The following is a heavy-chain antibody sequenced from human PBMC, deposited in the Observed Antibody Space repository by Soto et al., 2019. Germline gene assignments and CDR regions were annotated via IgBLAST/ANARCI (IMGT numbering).Heavy chain of an antibody. J-gene: IGHJ4*02. CDR2: IRPDGREP. V-gene: IGHV3-7*03. CDR3: AAWGGLDYNY. CDR1: GFTFTDFY. D-gene: IGHD4-4*01. Sequence: DVQLVQSGGGLVQPGGSLRLSCVGSGFTFTDFYMNWVRQAPGKGLEWVANIRPDGREPNYVETVKGRFTTSRDNTKNSLFLQMNSLRADDTAVYYCAAWGGLDYNYWGQGILVTVSS.